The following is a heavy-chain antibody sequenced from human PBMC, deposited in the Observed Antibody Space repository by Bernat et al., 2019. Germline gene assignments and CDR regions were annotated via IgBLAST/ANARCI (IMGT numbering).Heavy chain of an antibody. CDR2: ISWNSGTI. J-gene: IGHJ4*02. CDR3: ARTKWLQSTYYFDY. Sequence: EVQLVESGGGLVQPGRSLRLSCAASGFTFDDYAMHWVRRAPGKGLEWVSGISWNSGTIGYADSVKGRFTISRDNAKNSLYLQMNSLRVEDMALYYCARTKWLQSTYYFDYWGQGTLVTVSS. V-gene: IGHV3-9*03. D-gene: IGHD5-24*01. CDR1: GFTFDDYA.